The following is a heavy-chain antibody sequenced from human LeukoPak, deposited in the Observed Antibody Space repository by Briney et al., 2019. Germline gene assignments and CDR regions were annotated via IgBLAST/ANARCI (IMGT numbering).Heavy chain of an antibody. CDR1: GGSISSSNW. J-gene: IGHJ4*02. Sequence: SGTLSLTCAVSGGSISSSNWWSWVRQPPGKGLEWIGEIYHSGSTYYNPSLKSRVAISVDTSKIQFSLRVTSVTAADTAVYYCARHHIAASGGGFYWGQGTLVTVSS. CDR3: ARHHIAASGGGFY. V-gene: IGHV4-4*02. D-gene: IGHD6-13*01. CDR2: IYHSGST.